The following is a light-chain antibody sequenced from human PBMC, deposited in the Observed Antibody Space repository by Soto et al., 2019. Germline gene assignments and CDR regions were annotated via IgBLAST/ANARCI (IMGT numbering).Light chain of an antibody. J-gene: IGKJ5*01. CDR1: QSVTSNF. CDR3: PQYGRPPRT. CDR2: DAS. V-gene: IGKV3-20*01. Sequence: EMVLTQSPGTLSLSPGERATLFFRASQSVTSNFVAWYQLKPCQAPSLLIYDASTRATGVPERVSGSGSGTDFTLTISRLEPEDFAVXSCPQYGRPPRTFGQGTRLEIK.